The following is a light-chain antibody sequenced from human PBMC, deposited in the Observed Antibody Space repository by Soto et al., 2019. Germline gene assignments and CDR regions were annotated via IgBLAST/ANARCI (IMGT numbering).Light chain of an antibody. CDR2: GAS. V-gene: IGKV3-20*01. CDR3: QQYASSPLT. CDR1: HSVSSSY. J-gene: IGKJ3*01. Sequence: EIVLSQSPGTLSLSPGERATLSCRASHSVSSSYLAWYQQKPGQAPRLLIYGASSRATGIPDRFSGSGSGTDFTLTTSRLEPEDFAVYYCQQYASSPLTFGPGTKVDIK.